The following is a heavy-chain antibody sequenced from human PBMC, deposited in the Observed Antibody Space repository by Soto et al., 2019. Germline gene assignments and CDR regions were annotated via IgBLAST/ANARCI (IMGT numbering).Heavy chain of an antibody. CDR1: GGSISSSSYY. CDR2: IYYSGST. CDR3: ASTRGGGYCSSTSCYWVYYYYGMDV. Sequence: LTCTVSGGSISSSSYYWGWIRQPPGKGLEWIGSIYYSGSTYYNPSLKSRVTISVDTSKNQFSLKLSSVTAADTAVYYCASTRGGGYCSSTSCYWVYYYYGMDVWGQGTTVTVSS. D-gene: IGHD2-2*01. V-gene: IGHV4-39*01. J-gene: IGHJ6*02.